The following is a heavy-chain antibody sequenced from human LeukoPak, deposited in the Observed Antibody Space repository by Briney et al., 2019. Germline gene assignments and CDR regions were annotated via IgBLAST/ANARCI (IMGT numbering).Heavy chain of an antibody. CDR3: ARDPSNTSGWKTWFDT. CDR1: GGTFSSYA. V-gene: IGHV1-18*01. J-gene: IGHJ5*02. D-gene: IGHD6-19*01. Sequence: GASAKVSCKASGGTFSSYAISWVRQAPGQGLEWVGWISGYNGDTNYAQKLQGRVTMTIDTSTTTAYMELRSLRSDDTAFYYCARDPSNTSGWKTWFDTWGQGTLVTVSS. CDR2: ISGYNGDT.